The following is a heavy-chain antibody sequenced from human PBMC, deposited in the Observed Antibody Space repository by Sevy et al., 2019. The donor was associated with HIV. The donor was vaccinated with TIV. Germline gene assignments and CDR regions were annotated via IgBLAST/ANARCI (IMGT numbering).Heavy chain of an antibody. CDR2: IKSKIDGGTT. Sequence: GGSLRLSCAASGLTFSDAWMNWVRQAPGKGLEWVGRIKSKIDGGTTDYAAPVKGRFTISRDDSKNTLYLQMNSLKTEDTALYYGTKGGDWGGWGQGTLVTVSS. V-gene: IGHV3-15*07. J-gene: IGHJ4*02. CDR3: TKGGDWGG. D-gene: IGHD7-27*01. CDR1: GLTFSDAW.